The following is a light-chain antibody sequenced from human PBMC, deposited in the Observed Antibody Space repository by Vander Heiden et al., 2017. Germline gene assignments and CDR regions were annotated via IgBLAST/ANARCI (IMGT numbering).Light chain of an antibody. J-gene: IGLJ3*02. V-gene: IGLV3-25*03. CDR3: QSADSSGTWV. CDR2: NDS. CDR1: ALPKQY. Sequence: SYELTQPPSVSGSPGQTARITCSGDALPKQYAYWYQQKPGQAPVLVIYNDSERPSGIPERFSGSSSGTTVTLTISGVQAEDEADYYCQSADSSGTWVFGGGTKLTVL.